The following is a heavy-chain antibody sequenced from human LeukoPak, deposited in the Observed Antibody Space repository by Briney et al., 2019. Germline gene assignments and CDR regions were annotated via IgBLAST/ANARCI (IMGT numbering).Heavy chain of an antibody. CDR2: MNPNSGNT. J-gene: IGHJ4*02. V-gene: IGHV1-8*01. CDR3: AMPSTATFAGLDY. CDR1: GYTFTTYD. D-gene: IGHD3-16*01. Sequence: AAVTVSCKASGYTFTTYDINWVRQATGQGLELMGWMNPNSGNTGYAQKFQGRVTMTRNTSISTAFMELSGLRSEDTAVYFCAMPSTATFAGLDYWGQGSLVTVSS.